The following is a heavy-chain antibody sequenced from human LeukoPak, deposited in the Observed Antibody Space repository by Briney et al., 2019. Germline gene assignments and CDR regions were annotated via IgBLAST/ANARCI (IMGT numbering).Heavy chain of an antibody. CDR2: MNPNSGGT. D-gene: IGHD3-10*01. V-gene: IGHV1-2*02. J-gene: IGHJ4*02. CDR3: ASLVDYYGSGRWGIFDY. CDR1: GYTFTSYD. Sequence: GASVKVSCKASGYTFTSYDINWVRQATGQGLEWMGWMNPNSGGTNYAQKFQGRVTMTRDTSISTAYMELSRLRSDDTAVYYCASLVDYYGSGRWGIFDYWGQGTLVTVSS.